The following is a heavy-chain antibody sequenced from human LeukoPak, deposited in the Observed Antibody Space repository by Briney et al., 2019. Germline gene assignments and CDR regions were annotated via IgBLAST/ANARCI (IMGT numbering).Heavy chain of an antibody. CDR1: GGTFSSYA. Sequence: GASVKVSCKASGGTFSSYAISWVLQAPGHGLEWMGGIIPIFGTANYAQKFQGRVTITADESTSTAYMELSSLRSEDTAVYYCARAGELELRDGYFDYWGQGTLVTVSS. CDR3: ARAGELELRDGYFDY. D-gene: IGHD1-7*01. V-gene: IGHV1-69*13. J-gene: IGHJ4*02. CDR2: IIPIFGTA.